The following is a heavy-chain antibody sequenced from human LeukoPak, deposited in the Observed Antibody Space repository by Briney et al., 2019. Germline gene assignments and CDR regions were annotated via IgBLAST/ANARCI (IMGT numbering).Heavy chain of an antibody. V-gene: IGHV3-30-3*01. D-gene: IGHD1-26*01. CDR1: GFTFRTYT. CDR2: IPFDGSNK. J-gene: IGHJ3*02. Sequence: GGSLRLSCAASGFTFRTYTMHWVRQAPGKGLEWVAVIPFDGSNKYYADSVKGRFTISRDTSKSTLYLQMNSLRAEDTAVYYCARGSFGAGVGATMDDAFDMWGHGTMVTVSS. CDR3: ARGSFGAGVGATMDDAFDM.